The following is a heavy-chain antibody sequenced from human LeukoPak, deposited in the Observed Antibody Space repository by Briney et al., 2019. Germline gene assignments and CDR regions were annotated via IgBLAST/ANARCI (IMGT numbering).Heavy chain of an antibody. J-gene: IGHJ6*04. Sequence: GGSLRLSCAASGLTFSTYWMTWVRQAPGKGLEGVANIKQDGSEKNYVDSVKGRFTISRDNAKNSLYLQMNSLRVEDTAVYYCAGGIAMVRGVDVWGKGTTVTVSS. CDR1: GLTFSTYW. CDR2: IKQDGSEK. D-gene: IGHD3-10*01. CDR3: AGGIAMVRGVDV. V-gene: IGHV3-7*01.